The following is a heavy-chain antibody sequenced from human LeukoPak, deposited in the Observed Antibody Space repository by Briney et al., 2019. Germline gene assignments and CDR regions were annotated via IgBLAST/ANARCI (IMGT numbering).Heavy chain of an antibody. D-gene: IGHD3-3*01. CDR1: GFTFSNYW. J-gene: IGHJ6*02. V-gene: IGHV3-7*05. CDR3: ARGGVMDV. Sequence: GGSLRLSCAASGFTFSNYWMSRVRQAPGKGLEWVANIKEDGTGKYYVDSVKGRFTISKDNAKNSLYLQMNSLRAEDTAVYYCARGGVMDVWGQGTTVTVSS. CDR2: IKEDGTGK.